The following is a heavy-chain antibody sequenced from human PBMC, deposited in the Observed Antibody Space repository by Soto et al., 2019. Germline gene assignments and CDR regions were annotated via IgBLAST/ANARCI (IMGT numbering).Heavy chain of an antibody. Sequence: SETLSLTCAVYGGSFSGYYWSWIRQPPGKXLEWIGEINHSGSTNYNPSLKSRVTISVDTSKNQFSLKLSSVTAADTAVYYCARQVSTFKTTVTTGGIDYWGQGPLVTVSS. V-gene: IGHV4-34*01. CDR3: ARQVSTFKTTVTTGGIDY. D-gene: IGHD4-17*01. J-gene: IGHJ4*02. CDR2: INHSGST. CDR1: GGSFSGYY.